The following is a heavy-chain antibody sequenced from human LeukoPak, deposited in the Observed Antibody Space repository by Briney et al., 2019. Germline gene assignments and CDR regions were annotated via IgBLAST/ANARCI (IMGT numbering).Heavy chain of an antibody. D-gene: IGHD3-9*01. CDR1: GFTFNNYA. V-gene: IGHV3-23*01. CDR3: VKGDNNILTGYYNSFDS. J-gene: IGHJ4*02. CDR2: ISDTGIST. Sequence: GGSLRLSCAASGFTFNNYAMSWVRQAPGKGLEWVSTISDTGISTYYADSVKGRFTISRDNSRNMFYQQMNSLRAEDTALYYCVKGDNNILTGYYNSFDSWGQGTLVTVPS.